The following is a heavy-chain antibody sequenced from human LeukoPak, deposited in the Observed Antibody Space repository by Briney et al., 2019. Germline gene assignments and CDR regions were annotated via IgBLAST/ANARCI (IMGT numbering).Heavy chain of an antibody. V-gene: IGHV4-4*02. CDR3: ARERYSYGHANDY. D-gene: IGHD5-18*01. Sequence: SETLSLTCAVSGGSISSSNWWSWVRQPPGKGLEWIGEIYHSGSTNYNPSLKSRVTISVDKSKNQFSLKLSSVTAADTAVYYCARERYSYGHANDYWGQGTLVTVSS. CDR2: IYHSGST. J-gene: IGHJ4*02. CDR1: GGSISSSNW.